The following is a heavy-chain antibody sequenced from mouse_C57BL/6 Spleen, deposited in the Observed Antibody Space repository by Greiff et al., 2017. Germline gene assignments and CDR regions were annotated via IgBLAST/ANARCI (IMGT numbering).Heavy chain of an antibody. J-gene: IGHJ3*01. D-gene: IGHD2-5*01. V-gene: IGHV2-5*01. CDR1: GFSLTSYG. CDR2: IWRGGST. CDR3: AKYYSNYEFAY. Sequence: VQLVESGPGLVQPSQSLSITCTVSGFSLTSYGVHWVRQSPGKGLEWLGVIWRGGSTDYNAAFMSRLGITKDNSKSQVFFKMNSLQADDTAIYYCAKYYSNYEFAYWGQGTLVTVSA.